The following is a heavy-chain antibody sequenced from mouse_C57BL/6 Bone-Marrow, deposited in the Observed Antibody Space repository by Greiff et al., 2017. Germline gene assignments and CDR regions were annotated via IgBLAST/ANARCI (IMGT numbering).Heavy chain of an antibody. CDR1: GYTFTSYW. D-gene: IGHD2-2*01. V-gene: IGHV1-64*01. Sequence: QVQLQQPGAELVKPGASVKLSCKASGYTFTSYWMHWVKQRPGQGLEWIGMIHPNSGSTNYNEKFKSKATLTVDKSSSTAYMQLSILTSADSAVYYCARGFYYGYDGGFAYWGQGTLVTVSA. CDR3: ARGFYYGYDGGFAY. CDR2: IHPNSGST. J-gene: IGHJ3*01.